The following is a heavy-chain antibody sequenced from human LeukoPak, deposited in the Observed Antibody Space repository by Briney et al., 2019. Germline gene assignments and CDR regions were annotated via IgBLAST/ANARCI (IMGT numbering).Heavy chain of an antibody. Sequence: SETLSLTCGVSGGAITNYYWNWIRQAPGKGLEWLGYIYYSGSTNYNPSLKSRVTISVDTSKNQFSLKLSSVTAADTAVYYCARSDPGYYGSGSYSPFDYWGQGTLVTVSS. J-gene: IGHJ4*02. D-gene: IGHD3-10*01. CDR3: ARSDPGYYGSGSYSPFDY. CDR2: IYYSGST. CDR1: GGAITNYY. V-gene: IGHV4-59*01.